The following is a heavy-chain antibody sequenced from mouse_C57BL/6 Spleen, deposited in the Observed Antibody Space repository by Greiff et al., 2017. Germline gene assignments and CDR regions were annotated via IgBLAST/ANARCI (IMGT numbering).Heavy chain of an antibody. CDR3: ARHDSFDY. D-gene: IGHD2-4*01. CDR2: ISGGGGNT. CDR1: GFTFSSYT. Sequence: EVQLQQSGGGLVKPGGSLKLSCAASGFTFSSYTMSWVRQTPEKRLEWVATISGGGGNTYYPDSVKGRFTISRDNAKNTLYLQMSSLRSEDTALYYCARHDSFDYWGQGTTLTVSS. J-gene: IGHJ2*01. V-gene: IGHV5-9*01.